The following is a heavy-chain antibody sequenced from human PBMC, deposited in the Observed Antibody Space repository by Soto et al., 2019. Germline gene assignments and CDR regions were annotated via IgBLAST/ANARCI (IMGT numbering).Heavy chain of an antibody. D-gene: IGHD7-27*01. V-gene: IGHV4-59*08. CDR1: GDSLGTDY. J-gene: IGHJ4*02. CDR3: AKNWNWGSLVH. CDR2: IYYGGST. Sequence: PSETLSLTCTVSGDSLGTDYWSWIRQSPGKGLEWIGFIYYGGSTNYNPSLKSRVTISVDTPKNQFSLKLSSVTAADTAVYYCAKNWNWGSLVHWGQGTLVTVSS.